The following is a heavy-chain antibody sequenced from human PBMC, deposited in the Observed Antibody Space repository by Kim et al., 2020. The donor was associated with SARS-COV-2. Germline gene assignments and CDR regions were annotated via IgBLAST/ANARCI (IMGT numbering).Heavy chain of an antibody. CDR1: GGSINTYY. Sequence: SETLSLTCTVSGGSINTYYWSWIRQPPSKGLEWIGYIYNSGSTDHNPSLKSRVTIAADTSKKQLSMKLSSVTAADTAVYYCARRDSTNWYFDYWGLGTLVTVSS. D-gene: IGHD7-27*01. V-gene: IGHV4-59*08. CDR3: ARRDSTNWYFDY. CDR2: IYNSGST. J-gene: IGHJ4*02.